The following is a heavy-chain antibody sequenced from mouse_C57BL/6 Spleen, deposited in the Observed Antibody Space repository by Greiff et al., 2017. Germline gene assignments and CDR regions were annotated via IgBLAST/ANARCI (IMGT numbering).Heavy chain of an antibody. D-gene: IGHD4-1*02. J-gene: IGHJ2*01. V-gene: IGHV1-52*01. CDR1: GYTFTSYW. CDR3: ASQLPGGY. Sequence: QVQLQQPGAELVRPGSSVKLSCKASGYTFTSYWMHWVKPRPIQGLEWIGNIDPSDSETHCNQKFKDKATLTVDKSSSTAYMQLSSLTSEDSAVYYCASQLPGGYWGQGTTLTVSS. CDR2: IDPSDSET.